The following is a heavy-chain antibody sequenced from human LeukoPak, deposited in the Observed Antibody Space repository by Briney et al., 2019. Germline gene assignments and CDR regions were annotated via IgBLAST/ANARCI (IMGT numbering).Heavy chain of an antibody. CDR1: GGSISSYY. CDR3: ARGASYYDSSSYYYVIDY. J-gene: IGHJ4*02. D-gene: IGHD3-22*01. CDR2: IYDSGST. V-gene: IGHV4-59*01. Sequence: SETLSLTCTVSGGSISSYYWSWIRLPPGKGLEWIGYIYDSGSTNYNPSLKSRVTISVDTSKNQFSLRLSSVTAADTAVYYCARGASYYDSSSYYYVIDYWGQGTLVTVSS.